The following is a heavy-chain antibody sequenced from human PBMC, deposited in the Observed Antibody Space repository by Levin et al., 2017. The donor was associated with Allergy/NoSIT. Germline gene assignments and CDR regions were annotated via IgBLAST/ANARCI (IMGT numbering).Heavy chain of an antibody. CDR3: AKAEDNSGYNGYMDG. CDR2: MAYDGSRK. D-gene: IGHD5-12*01. CDR1: GFTFSSYG. V-gene: IGHV3-30*18. Sequence: GGSLRLSCAASGFTFSSYGMHWVRQAPGKGLEWVAVMAYDGSRKFYADSVKGRFTISRDNSKNTLYLQMNSLRPEDTAVYYCAKAEDNSGYNGYMDGWGKGTTVTVSS. J-gene: IGHJ6*03.